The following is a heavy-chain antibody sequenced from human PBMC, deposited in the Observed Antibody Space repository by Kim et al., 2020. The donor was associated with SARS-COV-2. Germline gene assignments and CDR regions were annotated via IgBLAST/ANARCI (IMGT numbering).Heavy chain of an antibody. CDR2: IRSRAYSGTR. J-gene: IGHJ2*01. V-gene: IGHV3-49*03. Sequence: GGSLRLSCTTSGFTFDDYAMTWFRQAPGKGLEWVGFIRSRAYSGTREHAASVKGRFSISRDDSKNIAYLQMNSLKTEDTAMYYCARGAKEETCSSNSCYVGWYVDLWGRGTLVTVSS. D-gene: IGHD2-2*01. CDR3: ARGAKEETCSSNSCYVGWYVDL. CDR1: GFTFDDYA.